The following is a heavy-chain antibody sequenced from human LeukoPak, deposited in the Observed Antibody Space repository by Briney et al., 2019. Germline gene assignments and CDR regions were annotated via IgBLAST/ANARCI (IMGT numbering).Heavy chain of an antibody. CDR3: ARNKSRTSGYPTNWFFP. V-gene: IGHV1-46*01. D-gene: IGHD5-18*01. CDR1: GYTFTSYY. Sequence: ASVKVSCKASGYTFTSYYMHWVRQAPGQGLEWMGIINPSGGSTSYAQKFQGRVTMTRDTSTSTVYMELSSLRSEDTAVYYCARNKSRTSGYPTNWFFPWGPGTLVTVS. J-gene: IGHJ5*02. CDR2: INPSGGST.